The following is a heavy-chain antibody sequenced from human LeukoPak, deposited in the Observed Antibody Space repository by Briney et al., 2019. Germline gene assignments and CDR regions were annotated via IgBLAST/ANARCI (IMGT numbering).Heavy chain of an antibody. CDR2: MNPNSGNT. CDR3: ARRNYGSGRRWFDP. CDR1: GYTFTSYD. D-gene: IGHD3-10*01. J-gene: IGHJ5*02. Sequence: ASVKVSCKASGYTFTSYDINWVRQAAGQGLEWMGWMNPNSGNTGYAQKLQGRVTITRNTSISTAYMELSSLRSEDTAVYYCARRNYGSGRRWFDPWGQGTLVTVSS. V-gene: IGHV1-8*03.